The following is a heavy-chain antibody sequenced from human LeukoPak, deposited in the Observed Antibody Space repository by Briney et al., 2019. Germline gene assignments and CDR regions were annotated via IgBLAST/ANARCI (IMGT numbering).Heavy chain of an antibody. V-gene: IGHV3-11*01. Sequence: GGSLRLSCEASGFTFSDHYMSWIRQAPGKGLEWLSYISSSGTTIYYTDSVKGRFTISRDNAKNSLYLQMNSLRAEDTAVYYCARGIRQYAKSYFDYWGQGTLVTVSS. CDR1: GFTFSDHY. D-gene: IGHD4-11*01. CDR2: ISSSGTTI. J-gene: IGHJ4*02. CDR3: ARGIRQYAKSYFDY.